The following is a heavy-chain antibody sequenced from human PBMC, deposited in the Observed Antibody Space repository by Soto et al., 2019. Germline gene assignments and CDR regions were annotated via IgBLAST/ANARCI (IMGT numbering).Heavy chain of an antibody. CDR3: ARDSWDSSGYSLYYYGMDV. Sequence: QVQLQESGPGLVKPSQTLSLTCTVSGGSISSGGYYWSWIRQHPGKGLEWIGYIYYSGSTYYNPSLKSRVTISVDTSKNQFSLKLSSVTAADTAVYYCARDSWDSSGYSLYYYGMDVWGQGTTVTVSS. CDR1: GGSISSGGYY. CDR2: IYYSGST. J-gene: IGHJ6*02. D-gene: IGHD3-22*01. V-gene: IGHV4-31*03.